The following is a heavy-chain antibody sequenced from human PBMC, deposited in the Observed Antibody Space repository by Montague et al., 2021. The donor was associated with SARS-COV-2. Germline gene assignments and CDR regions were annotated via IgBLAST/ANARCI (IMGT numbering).Heavy chain of an antibody. V-gene: IGHV3-7*01. Sequence: SLRLSCAASGFTFSSYWMSWVRQAPGKGLEWVANIKQDGSEKYYVDSVKGRFTISRDNAKNSLYLQMNSLRAEDTAVYYCARDTYYYASGSYYYGMDVWGQGTTVTVSS. D-gene: IGHD3-10*01. CDR2: IKQDGSEK. CDR1: GFTFSSYW. J-gene: IGHJ6*02. CDR3: ARDTYYYASGSYYYGMDV.